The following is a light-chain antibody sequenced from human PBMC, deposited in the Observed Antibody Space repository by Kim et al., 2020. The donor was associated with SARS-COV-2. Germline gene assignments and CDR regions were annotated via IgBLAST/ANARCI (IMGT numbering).Light chain of an antibody. CDR3: TSYTSSNDWV. CDR1: SSDVCGYNY. J-gene: IGLJ3*02. Sequence: GQSITISCTGTSSDVCGYNYVSWYQQHPGKAPKLMIYDVSKRPSGVSNRFSGSKSGNTASLTISGLQAEDEADYYCTSYTSSNDWVFGGGTQLTVL. CDR2: DVS. V-gene: IGLV2-14*04.